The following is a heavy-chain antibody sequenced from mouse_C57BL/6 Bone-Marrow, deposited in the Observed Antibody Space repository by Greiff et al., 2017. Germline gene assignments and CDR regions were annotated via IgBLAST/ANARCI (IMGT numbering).Heavy chain of an antibody. CDR1: GFSLTSYA. CDR3: ARNYYGSSRYFDV. V-gene: IGHV2-9-1*01. J-gene: IGHJ1*03. D-gene: IGHD1-1*01. CDR2: IWTGGGT. Sequence: VKLQESGPGLVAPSQSLSITCTVSGFSLTSYAISWVCQPPGKGLEWLGVIWTGGGTNYNSALKSRLSISKDNSKSQVFLKMNSLQTDDTARYYCARNYYGSSRYFDVWGTGTTVTVSS.